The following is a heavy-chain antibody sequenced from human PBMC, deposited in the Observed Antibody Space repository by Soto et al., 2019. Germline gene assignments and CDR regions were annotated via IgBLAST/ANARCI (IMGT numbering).Heavy chain of an antibody. V-gene: IGHV3-30-3*01. CDR3: ARAAAGTNYFDY. D-gene: IGHD6-13*01. Sequence: PGGSLRLSCAASGFTFSSYAMHWVRQAPGKGLEWVAVISYDGSNKYYADSVKGRFTISRDNSKNTLCLQMNSLRAEDTAVYYCARAAAGTNYFDYWGQGTLVTVSS. J-gene: IGHJ4*02. CDR2: ISYDGSNK. CDR1: GFTFSSYA.